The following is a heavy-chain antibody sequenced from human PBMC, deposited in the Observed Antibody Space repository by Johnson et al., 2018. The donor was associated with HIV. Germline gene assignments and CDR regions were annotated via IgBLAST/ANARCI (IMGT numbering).Heavy chain of an antibody. CDR3: AKILSSRYTVTTLADDAFDI. CDR1: GFTFSSYG. V-gene: IGHV3-33*06. CDR2: IWYDGSNK. J-gene: IGHJ3*02. D-gene: IGHD4-11*01. Sequence: QVQLVESGGGVVQPGRSLRLSCAASGFTFSSYGMHWVCQAPGKGLEWVAVIWYDGSNKYYAASVKGHFTISRDNSKNTLYLQMNSLRADDTAVYYFAKILSSRYTVTTLADDAFDIWGQGTMVTVSS.